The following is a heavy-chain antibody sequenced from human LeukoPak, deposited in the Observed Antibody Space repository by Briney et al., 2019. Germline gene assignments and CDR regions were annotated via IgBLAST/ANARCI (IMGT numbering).Heavy chain of an antibody. J-gene: IGHJ4*02. D-gene: IGHD3-10*01. CDR3: ARGPPFGSGTYYVDY. V-gene: IGHV3-48*01. CDR1: GFTFSSYN. Sequence: GGSLRLSCAASGFTFSSYNMIWVRQAPGKGLEWVSYISSSSSTIYHADSVKGRFTVSRDNAKNSLYLQMNSLRAEDTAVYYCARGPPFGSGTYYVDYWGQGTQVTVSS. CDR2: ISSSSSTI.